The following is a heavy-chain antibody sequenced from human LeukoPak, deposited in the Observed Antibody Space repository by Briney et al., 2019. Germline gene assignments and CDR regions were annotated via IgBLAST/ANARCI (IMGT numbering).Heavy chain of an antibody. Sequence: PSETLSLTCTVSGGSISSGDYYWSWIRQPPGKGLEWIGYIYYSGSTYYNPSLKSRVTISVDTSKNQFSLKLSSVTAADTAVYYCARDNYDSSGQGTWGQGTMVTVSS. J-gene: IGHJ3*01. CDR2: IYYSGST. D-gene: IGHD3-22*01. CDR3: ARDNYDSSGQGT. CDR1: GGSISSGDYY. V-gene: IGHV4-30-4*01.